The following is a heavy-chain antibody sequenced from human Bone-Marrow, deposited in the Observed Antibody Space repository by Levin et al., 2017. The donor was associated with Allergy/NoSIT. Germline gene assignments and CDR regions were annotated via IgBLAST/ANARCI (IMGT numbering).Heavy chain of an antibody. J-gene: IGHJ6*02. Sequence: ASVKVSCKASGGSLNNYAISWVRQAPGQGLEWMGGIIPSFGATNYAQTFQDRVTITADESTNRAYMELRGLRSADTAVYYCARGVRFLEWLSNPRHYYYYSIDVWGQGTTVTVSS. CDR1: GGSLNNYA. V-gene: IGHV1-69*13. CDR3: ARGVRFLEWLSNPRHYYYYSIDV. D-gene: IGHD3-3*01. CDR2: IIPSFGAT.